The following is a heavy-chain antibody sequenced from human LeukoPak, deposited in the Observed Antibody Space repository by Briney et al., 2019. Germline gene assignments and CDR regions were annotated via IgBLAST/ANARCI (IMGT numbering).Heavy chain of an antibody. V-gene: IGHV3-30-3*01. D-gene: IGHD1-26*01. J-gene: IGHJ4*02. CDR1: GFTFSSYA. Sequence: GRSLRLSCAASGFTFSSYAMHWVRQAPGKGLEWVAVISYDGSNKYYADSVKGRFTISRDNSKNTLYLQMNSLRAEDTAVYYCASPIVGAPYWGQGTLVTVSS. CDR2: ISYDGSNK. CDR3: ASPIVGAPY.